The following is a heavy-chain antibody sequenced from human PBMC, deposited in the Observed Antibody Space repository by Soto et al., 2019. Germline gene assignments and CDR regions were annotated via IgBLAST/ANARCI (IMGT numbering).Heavy chain of an antibody. Sequence: DVQLVESGGGLMQPGESLRLSCAASGLTVSGKKYVAWVRQAPAKGLEWVSALYDVDGSFYADSVKGRFTTSSDSSKTTVYLQMNGLRPDDKAVYYYATWHEREHAYDVWGQGKTVTVS. J-gene: IGHJ3*01. CDR3: ATWHEREHAYDV. V-gene: IGHV3-53*01. D-gene: IGHD1-1*01. CDR1: GLTVSGKKY. CDR2: LYDVDGS.